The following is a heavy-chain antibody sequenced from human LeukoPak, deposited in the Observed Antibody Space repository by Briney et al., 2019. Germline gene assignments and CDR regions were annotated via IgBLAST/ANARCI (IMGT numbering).Heavy chain of an antibody. V-gene: IGHV3-30-3*01. CDR1: GFTFSTYA. D-gene: IGHD6-13*01. J-gene: IGHJ5*02. CDR2: ISYDGSNK. CDR3: ARDRIAAAGNGWFDP. Sequence: GGSLRLSCGASGFTFSTYAMHWVPQAPGKGLEGVAVISYDGSNKYCADSVKGRITISRDNSKNTLYLQMNSLRAEDTAVYYCARDRIAAAGNGWFDPWGQGTLVTVSS.